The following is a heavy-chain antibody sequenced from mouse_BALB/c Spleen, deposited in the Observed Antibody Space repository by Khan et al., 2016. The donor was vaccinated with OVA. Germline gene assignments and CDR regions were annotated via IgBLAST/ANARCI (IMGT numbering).Heavy chain of an antibody. V-gene: IGHV14-1*02. CDR3: TRSILLYFDY. D-gene: IGHD2-3*01. CDR2: IAPENGNT. J-gene: IGHJ2*01. CDR1: GFNIKDYY. Sequence: VRLQQSGTELVRPGALVRLSCTASGFNIKDYYIHWVKQRPDQGLEWIGWIAPENGNTIYDPKFQGKASITADTSSNTAYLQLSSLTSEDTAVYYCTRSILLYFDYWGQGTTLTVSS.